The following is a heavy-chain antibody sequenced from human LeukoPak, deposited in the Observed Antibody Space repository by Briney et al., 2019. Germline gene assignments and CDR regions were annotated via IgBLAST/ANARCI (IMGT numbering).Heavy chain of an antibody. V-gene: IGHV4-39*07. CDR2: IYYSGST. D-gene: IGHD3-10*01. CDR1: GGSISSSSYY. J-gene: IGHJ4*02. CDR3: ARDDGSGSYLFDY. Sequence: PSETLSLTCTVSGGSISSSSYYWGWIRQPPGKGLEWIGSIYYSGSTYYNPSLKSRVTISIDTSKNQFSLKLSSVTAADTAVYYCARDDGSGSYLFDYWGQGTLVTVSS.